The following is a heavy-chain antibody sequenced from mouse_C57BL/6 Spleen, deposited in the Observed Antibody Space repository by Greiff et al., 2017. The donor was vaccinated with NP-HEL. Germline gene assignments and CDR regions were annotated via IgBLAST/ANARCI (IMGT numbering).Heavy chain of an antibody. Sequence: QVQLKESGAELVMPGASVKLSCKASGYTFTSYWMHWVKQRPGQGLEWIGEIDPSDSYTNYNQKFKGKSTLTVDKSSSTAYMQLSSLTSEDSAVYYCARPYYGNYEGFAYWGQGTLVTVSA. D-gene: IGHD2-10*01. CDR3: ARPYYGNYEGFAY. CDR1: GYTFTSYW. V-gene: IGHV1-69*01. J-gene: IGHJ3*01. CDR2: IDPSDSYT.